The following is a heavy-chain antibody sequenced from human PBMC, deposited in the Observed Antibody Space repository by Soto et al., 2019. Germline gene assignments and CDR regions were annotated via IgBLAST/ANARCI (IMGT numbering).Heavy chain of an antibody. CDR2: INPSGGTT. CDR1: GYPLTGNY. V-gene: IGHV1-46*03. CDR3: ARGEPHSSGWNFDY. Sequence: QVQLVQSGAEVKKPGASVKVSCTASGYPLTGNYIHWVRQGPGEGLEWMGKINPSGGTTRYGQKLQGRVSMTRDTSTSTVYMEMSSLRSDETAVYYCARGEPHSSGWNFDYWGQGTLVIVSP. D-gene: IGHD6-19*01. J-gene: IGHJ4*02.